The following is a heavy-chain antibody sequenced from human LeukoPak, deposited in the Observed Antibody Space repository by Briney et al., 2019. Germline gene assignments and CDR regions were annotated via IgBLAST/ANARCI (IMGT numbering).Heavy chain of an antibody. Sequence: GGSLRLSCAASGFAFSSYAMSWVRQAPGKGLEWVSAISGSGGSTYYADSVKGRFTISRDNSKNTLYLQMNSLRAEDTAVYYCALVVVRYYFDYWGQGTLVTVSS. CDR1: GFAFSSYA. CDR2: ISGSGGST. V-gene: IGHV3-23*01. J-gene: IGHJ4*02. D-gene: IGHD2-2*01. CDR3: ALVVVRYYFDY.